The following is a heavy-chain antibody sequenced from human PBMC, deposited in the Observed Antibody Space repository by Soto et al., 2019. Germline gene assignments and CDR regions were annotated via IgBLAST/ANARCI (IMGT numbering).Heavy chain of an antibody. J-gene: IGHJ6*02. CDR3: VRDTNLVATTDYSSYGLDV. V-gene: IGHV3-30-3*01. D-gene: IGHD1-26*01. CDR1: GFTLSGYS. CDR2: TSHDGSNN. Sequence: QVQLVESGGGVVQPGRSLRLSCAASGFTLSGYSMHCFRQAPGKGLEWVAVTSHDGSNNYYADSVKGRFTISRDNSKNTLYLQMDGLRPEDTAVYFCVRDTNLVATTDYSSYGLDVWGQGTTVTGSS.